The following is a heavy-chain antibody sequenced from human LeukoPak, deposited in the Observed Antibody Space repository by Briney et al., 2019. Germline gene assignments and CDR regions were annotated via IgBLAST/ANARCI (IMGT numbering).Heavy chain of an antibody. V-gene: IGHV4-59*08. CDR2: IYYSGST. J-gene: IGHJ3*02. D-gene: IGHD6-13*01. CDR3: ARLATAAGLDAFDI. CDR1: GYFISSGYY. Sequence: SETLSLTCTVSGYFISSGYYWSWIRQPPGKGLEWIGYIYYSGSTNYNPSLKSRVTISVDTSKNQFSLKLSSVTAADTAVYYCARLATAAGLDAFDIWGQGTMVTVSS.